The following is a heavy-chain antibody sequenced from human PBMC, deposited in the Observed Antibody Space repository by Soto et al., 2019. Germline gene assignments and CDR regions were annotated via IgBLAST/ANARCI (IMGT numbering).Heavy chain of an antibody. CDR1: GYTFTNYA. CDR3: VRHANRPGYVETPYYFDY. V-gene: IGHV1-3*01. CDR2: ITAGNGNT. D-gene: IGHD1-1*01. Sequence: GASVKVSCKASGYTFTNYAMHWVRQAPGQRLEWMGWITAGNGNTNYSPKFQGRVTITRDTSASTAYMELSSLRSEDTAIYYCVRHANRPGYVETPYYFDYWRQGTRVTVSS. J-gene: IGHJ4*02.